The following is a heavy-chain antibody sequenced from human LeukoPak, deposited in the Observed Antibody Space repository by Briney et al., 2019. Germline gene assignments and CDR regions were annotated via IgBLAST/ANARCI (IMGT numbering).Heavy chain of an antibody. CDR2: INHSGST. J-gene: IGHJ4*02. V-gene: IGHV4-34*01. Sequence: SETLSLTCVVYGVSFSGYYWSWIRQPPGKGLEWIGEINHSGSTNYNPSPKSRVTISVDTSKNQFSLKLRSVTAADTAVYYCARTRWLQSLFDYWGQGTLVTVSS. D-gene: IGHD5-24*01. CDR3: ARTRWLQSLFDY. CDR1: GVSFSGYY.